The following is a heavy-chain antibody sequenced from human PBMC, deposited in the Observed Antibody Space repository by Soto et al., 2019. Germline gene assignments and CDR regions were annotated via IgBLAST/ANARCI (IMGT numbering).Heavy chain of an antibody. J-gene: IGHJ6*02. CDR3: ARDQIAGIAVADTLMGPYYYYGMDV. V-gene: IGHV4-39*07. CDR1: GGSISSSSYY. Sequence: SETLSLTCTVSGGSISSSSYYWGWIRQPPGKGLEWIGSIYYSGSTYYNPSLKSRVTISVDTSKNQFSLKLSSVTAADTAVYYCARDQIAGIAVADTLMGPYYYYGMDVWGQGTTVTVSS. D-gene: IGHD6-19*01. CDR2: IYYSGST.